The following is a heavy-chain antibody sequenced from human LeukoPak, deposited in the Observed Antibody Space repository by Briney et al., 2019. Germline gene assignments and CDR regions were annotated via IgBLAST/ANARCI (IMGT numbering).Heavy chain of an antibody. D-gene: IGHD6-19*01. CDR1: GFMFSKSW. V-gene: IGHV3-74*01. Sequence: GGSLRLSCAASGFMFSKSWMHWVRHVPGKGLVWVARIYNDGSTTNYADSVKGRFTISRDNAANTLFLQMNSLRAEDTAVYYCAREGVAEITYYMDVWGKGTTVTVSS. CDR3: AREGVAEITYYMDV. CDR2: IYNDGSTT. J-gene: IGHJ6*03.